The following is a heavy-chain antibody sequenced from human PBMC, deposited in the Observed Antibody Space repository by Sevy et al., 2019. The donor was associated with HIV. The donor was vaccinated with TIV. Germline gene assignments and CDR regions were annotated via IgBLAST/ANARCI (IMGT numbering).Heavy chain of an antibody. CDR2: IYHSGST. J-gene: IGHJ5*02. V-gene: IGHV4-30-2*01. Sequence: SETLSLTCAVSGGSISSGGYSWSRIRQPPGKGLEWIGYIYHSGSTYYNPSLKSRLTISVDRSKNQFSLNLSSVTAADTAVYYCARVATGTHHNNWFDPWGQGTLVTVSS. CDR1: GGSISSGGYS. D-gene: IGHD1-1*01. CDR3: ARVATGTHHNNWFDP.